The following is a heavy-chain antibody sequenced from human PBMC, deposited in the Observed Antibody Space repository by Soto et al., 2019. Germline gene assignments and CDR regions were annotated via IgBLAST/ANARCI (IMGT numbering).Heavy chain of an antibody. CDR1: GFSLSTSGVG. Sequence: SGPTLVNPTQTLTLTCTFSGFSLSTSGVGVGWIRQPPGKALEWLALIYWDDDKRYSPSLKSRLTITKDTSKNQVVLTMTNMDPVDTATCYCAHSPLWFGELLSNWFDPWGQGTLVTVSS. CDR2: IYWDDDK. J-gene: IGHJ5*02. D-gene: IGHD3-10*01. CDR3: AHSPLWFGELLSNWFDP. V-gene: IGHV2-5*02.